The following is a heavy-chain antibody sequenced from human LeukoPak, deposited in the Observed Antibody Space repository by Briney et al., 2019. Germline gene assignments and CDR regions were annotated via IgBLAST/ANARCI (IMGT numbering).Heavy chain of an antibody. CDR2: VYYGGTT. CDR1: GGSINSRSYY. D-gene: IGHD4-17*01. Sequence: SETLSLTCTVSGGSINSRSYYWGWIRQPPGKGLEWIGSVYYGGTTYYNPSLKSRVTISEDTSKNQFSLKLSSVTAADTAVYYCARRATTVTTGYYYYYMDVWGKGTTVTVSS. J-gene: IGHJ6*03. CDR3: ARRATTVTTGYYYYYMDV. V-gene: IGHV4-39*01.